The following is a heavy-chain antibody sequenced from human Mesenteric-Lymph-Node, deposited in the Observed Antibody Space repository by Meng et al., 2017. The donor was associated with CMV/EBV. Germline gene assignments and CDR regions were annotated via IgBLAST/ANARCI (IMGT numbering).Heavy chain of an antibody. J-gene: IGHJ6*02. CDR1: GGSISSYY. CDR3: ARDPYRYSSGWGNFYYAMDV. Sequence: GSLRLSCTVSGGSISSYYWSWIRQPPGKGLEWIGYLYFSGSTNYNPSLKSRVTISVDRSKNQLSLKLSSVTAADTAVYYCARDPYRYSSGWGNFYYAMDVWGQGTTVTVSS. CDR2: LYFSGST. D-gene: IGHD6-19*01. V-gene: IGHV4-59*12.